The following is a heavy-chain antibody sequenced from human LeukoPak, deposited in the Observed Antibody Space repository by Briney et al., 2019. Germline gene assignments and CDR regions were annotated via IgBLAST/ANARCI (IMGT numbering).Heavy chain of an antibody. J-gene: IGHJ5*02. CDR3: ARGSMEYYYGSGSYKDWFDP. CDR1: GSSISSSSYY. D-gene: IGHD3-10*01. CDR2: IYYSGST. Sequence: PSETLSLTCIVSGSSISSSSYYWGWIRQPPGKGLEWIGSIYYSGSTYYNPSLKSRVTISVDTSKNQFSLKLSSVTAADTAVYYCARGSMEYYYGSGSYKDWFDPWGQGTLVTVSS. V-gene: IGHV4-39*01.